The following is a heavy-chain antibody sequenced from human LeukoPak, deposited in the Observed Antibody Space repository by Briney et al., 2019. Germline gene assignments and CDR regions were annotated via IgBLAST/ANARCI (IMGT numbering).Heavy chain of an antibody. CDR1: GGSISSYY. J-gene: IGHJ4*02. V-gene: IGHV4-59*01. CDR3: ARDVEDYVGVFDY. CDR2: VFYRGNT. D-gene: IGHD4-17*01. Sequence: PSETLSLTCTVSGGSISSYYWSWIRQPPGKGLEWIGYVFYRGNTNYKPSLKSRVSISVDMSKNQFSLRLTSVTAADTAIYYCARDVEDYVGVFDYWGQGTPVTVSS.